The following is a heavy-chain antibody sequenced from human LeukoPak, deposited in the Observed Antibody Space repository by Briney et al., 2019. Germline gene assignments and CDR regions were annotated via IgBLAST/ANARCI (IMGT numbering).Heavy chain of an antibody. CDR3: ARDGAPSTYYYGSGTLDY. Sequence: GGSLRLSCAASGFTFDDYAMHWVRQAPGKGLEWVSGISWNSGSIGYADSVKGRFTISRDNAKNSLYLQMNSLRAEDTAVYYCARDGAPSTYYYGSGTLDYWGQGTLVTVSS. J-gene: IGHJ4*02. D-gene: IGHD3-10*01. V-gene: IGHV3-9*01. CDR2: ISWNSGSI. CDR1: GFTFDDYA.